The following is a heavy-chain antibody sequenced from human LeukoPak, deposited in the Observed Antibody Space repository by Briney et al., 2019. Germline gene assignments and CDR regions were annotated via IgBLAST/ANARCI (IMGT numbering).Heavy chain of an antibody. CDR3: SSIVVVPAAMP. Sequence: GSLRLSCAASGFAFSSYGMSWVRQAPGKGLEWIGSIYYSGSTYYNPSLKSRVTISVDTSKNQFSLKLSSVTAADTAVYYCSSIVVVPAAMPWGQGTLVTVSS. D-gene: IGHD2-2*01. V-gene: IGHV4-39*01. CDR2: IYYSGST. CDR1: GFAFSSYG. J-gene: IGHJ4*02.